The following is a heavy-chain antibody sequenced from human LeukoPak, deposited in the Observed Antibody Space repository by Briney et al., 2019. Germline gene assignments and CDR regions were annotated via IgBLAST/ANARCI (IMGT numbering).Heavy chain of an antibody. CDR1: GFTFSSIA. V-gene: IGHV3-23*01. D-gene: IGHD1-1*01. CDR3: AKGQELDDGVFDS. J-gene: IGHJ4*02. Sequence: PGGSLGLSCAASGFTFSSIAMTWVRQAPGKGLEWVSTIRSNGETTYNADSVKGRFTISRDNSKKTLYLQLNSLRVEDTAIYYRAKGQELDDGVFDSWGQGTLVTVSS. CDR2: IRSNGETT.